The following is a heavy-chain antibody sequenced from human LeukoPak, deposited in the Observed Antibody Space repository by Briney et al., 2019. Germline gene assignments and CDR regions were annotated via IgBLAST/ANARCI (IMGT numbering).Heavy chain of an antibody. CDR1: GFTFSSYA. CDR3: ARGGSYYYDTSAYFAY. CDR2: LSGSGGST. V-gene: IGHV3-23*01. J-gene: IGHJ3*01. Sequence: GGSLRLSCAASGFTFSSYAMSWVRQAPGKGLEWVSALSGSGGSTYYADSVKGRFTISRDNSKNTLYLQMNSLRAEDTAVYYCARGGSYYYDTSAYFAYWGQGTMVTVSS. D-gene: IGHD3-22*01.